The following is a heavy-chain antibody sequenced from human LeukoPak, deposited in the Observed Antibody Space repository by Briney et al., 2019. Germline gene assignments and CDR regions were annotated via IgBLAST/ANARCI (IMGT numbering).Heavy chain of an antibody. CDR3: ARTTEGGYSYGSFYYYYMDV. D-gene: IGHD5-18*01. CDR2: IYYSGST. Sequence: SETLSLTCTVSGGSISSYYWSWIRQPPGKGLEWIGFIYYSGSTNYNPSLKSRVTISVHTSKNQFSLKLSSVTAADTAVYYCARTTEGGYSYGSFYYYYMDVWGKGATVTISS. V-gene: IGHV4-59*01. J-gene: IGHJ6*03. CDR1: GGSISSYY.